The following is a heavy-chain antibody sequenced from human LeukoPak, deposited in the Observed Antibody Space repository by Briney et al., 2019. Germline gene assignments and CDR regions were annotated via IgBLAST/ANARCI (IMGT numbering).Heavy chain of an antibody. V-gene: IGHV4-4*02. CDR1: GGSISSSNW. CDR2: IYHSGST. D-gene: IGHD3-22*01. Sequence: PSGTLSLTCAVSGGSISSSNWWSWVRQPPGKGLEWIGEIYHSGSTNYNPSLKSRVTISVDKSKNQFSLKLSSVTAADTAVYYCARALYYYDSSGYYTLGYWGQGTLVTVSS. J-gene: IGHJ4*02. CDR3: ARALYYYDSSGYYTLGY.